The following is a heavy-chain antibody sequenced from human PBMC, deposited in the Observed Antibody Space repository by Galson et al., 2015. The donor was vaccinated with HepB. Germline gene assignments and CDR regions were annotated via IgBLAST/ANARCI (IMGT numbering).Heavy chain of an antibody. V-gene: IGHV4-59*01. CDR2: IYYSGST. CDR3: ARAQAGRSSSWWDPETNFDY. CDR1: GGSISSYY. D-gene: IGHD6-13*01. Sequence: ETLSLTCTVSGGSISSYYWSWIRQPPGKGLEWIGYIYYSGSTNYNPSLKSRVTISVDTSKNQFSLKLSSVTAADTAVYYCARAQAGRSSSWWDPETNFDYWGQGTLVTVSS. J-gene: IGHJ4*02.